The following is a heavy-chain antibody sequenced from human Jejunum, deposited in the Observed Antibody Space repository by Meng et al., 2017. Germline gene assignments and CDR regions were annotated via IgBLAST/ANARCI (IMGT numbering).Heavy chain of an antibody. V-gene: IGHV3-23*01. Sequence: GESLKISCAASEFTFSSYNMHWVRQAPGKGLEWVSGISGNGGVTYYADSVKGRFTISRDNSKNTLYLQMSSLSSEDTATYYCTKIAYHYYYYYGLDVWGQGTTVTVSS. CDR2: ISGNGGVT. D-gene: IGHD3-16*01. CDR3: TKIAYHYYYYYGLDV. J-gene: IGHJ6*02. CDR1: EFTFSSYN.